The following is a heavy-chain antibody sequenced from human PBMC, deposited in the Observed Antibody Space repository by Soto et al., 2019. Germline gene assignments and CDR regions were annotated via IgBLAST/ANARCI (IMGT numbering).Heavy chain of an antibody. J-gene: IGHJ6*02. CDR2: IYHSGST. CDR3: ARESDIVVVPAAEGYGMDV. CDR1: GGSISSSNW. V-gene: IGHV4-4*02. Sequence: SETVSLTCAVSGGSISSSNWWSWVRQPPGKGLEWIGEIYHSGSTNYNPSLKSRVTISVDKFKNQFSLKLSSVTAADTAVYYCARESDIVVVPAAEGYGMDVWGQGTTVTVSS. D-gene: IGHD2-2*01.